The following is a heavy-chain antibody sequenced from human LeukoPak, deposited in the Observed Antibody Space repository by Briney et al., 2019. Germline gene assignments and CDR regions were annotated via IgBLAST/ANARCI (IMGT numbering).Heavy chain of an antibody. CDR1: GYTCSGYA. J-gene: IGHJ4*02. CDR3: ARGKWTAHTVGYYFDS. D-gene: IGHD2-21*02. Sequence: ASVKVSCKASGYTCSGYAIIWVRQAPGQRLEWMGWIDAGNGRTKYSQEFQGRLAITRDTSASTAYMELSSLRSDDMAVYYCARGKWTAHTVGYYFDSWGQGTLVTVSS. V-gene: IGHV1-3*03. CDR2: IDAGNGRT.